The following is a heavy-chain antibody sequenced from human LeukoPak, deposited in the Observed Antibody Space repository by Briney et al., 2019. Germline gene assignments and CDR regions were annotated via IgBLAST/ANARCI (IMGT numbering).Heavy chain of an antibody. CDR3: ATDGNDYGDYRPFDY. CDR2: FDPEDGET. Sequence: ASVKVSCKVSGYTLTELSMHWVRQAPGKGLEWMGGFDPEDGETIYAQKFQGRVTMTEDTSTDTAYMELSSLRSEDTAVYYCATDGNDYGDYRPFDYWGQGTLVTASS. V-gene: IGHV1-24*01. D-gene: IGHD4-17*01. CDR1: GYTLTELS. J-gene: IGHJ4*02.